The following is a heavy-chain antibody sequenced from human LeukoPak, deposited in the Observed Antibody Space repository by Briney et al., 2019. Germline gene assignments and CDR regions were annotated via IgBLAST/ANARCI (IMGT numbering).Heavy chain of an antibody. J-gene: IGHJ4*02. CDR3: AATIKRDYGDTVLNY. V-gene: IGHV4-59*01. CDR2: MHNGVHT. D-gene: IGHD4/OR15-4a*01. Sequence: SETLSLTCTVPGDSISSYYWSWIRQPPGKGPEWIAYMHNGVHTNYNPSLKSRVTISGDTSKNQFSLKLTSVTAADTAVYFCAATIKRDYGDTVLNYWGQGTLVTVSS. CDR1: GDSISSYY.